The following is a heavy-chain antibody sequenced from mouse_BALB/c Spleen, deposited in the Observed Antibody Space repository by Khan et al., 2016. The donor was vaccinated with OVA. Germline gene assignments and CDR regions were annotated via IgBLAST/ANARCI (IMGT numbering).Heavy chain of an antibody. CDR3: ARKDYYDYDPFPY. V-gene: IGHV3-2*02. Sequence: VQLQQSGPGLVKPSQSLYLTCTVTGYSITSEYAWNWIRQFPGNKLEWMGYINYSGNTRFNPSLKSRTSITRETSKNQFFLQLNSVTTEDTATYYCARKDYYDYDPFPYWGQGTLVTVSA. J-gene: IGHJ3*01. D-gene: IGHD2-4*01. CDR1: GYSITSEYA. CDR2: INYSGNT.